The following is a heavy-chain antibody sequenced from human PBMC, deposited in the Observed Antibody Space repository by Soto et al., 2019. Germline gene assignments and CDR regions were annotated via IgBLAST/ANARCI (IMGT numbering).Heavy chain of an antibody. Sequence: QVQLVESGGGVVQPGRSLRLSCAASGFTFSSYGMHWVRQAPGKGLEWVAVIWYDGSNKYYADSVKGRFTISRDNSKNTLYLQMNSLRAEDTAVYYCARDVEDYYGSGSYYNPLGGVDYWGQGTLVTVSS. CDR3: ARDVEDYYGSGSYYNPLGGVDY. CDR1: GFTFSSYG. V-gene: IGHV3-33*01. D-gene: IGHD3-10*01. CDR2: IWYDGSNK. J-gene: IGHJ4*02.